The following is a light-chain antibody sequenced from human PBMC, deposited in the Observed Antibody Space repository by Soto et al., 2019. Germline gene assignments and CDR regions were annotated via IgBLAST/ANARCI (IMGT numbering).Light chain of an antibody. J-gene: IGKJ1*01. CDR2: KAS. V-gene: IGKV1-5*03. CDR3: QHYNSYSEA. CDR1: QSISSW. Sequence: DIQMTQSPSTLSASVGDRVTITCRASQSISSWLAWYQQKPGKAPKLLIYKASTLKSGVPSMFSGSGSGTEFTLTISSLQPDDFATYYCQHYNSYSEAFGPGTKVDIK.